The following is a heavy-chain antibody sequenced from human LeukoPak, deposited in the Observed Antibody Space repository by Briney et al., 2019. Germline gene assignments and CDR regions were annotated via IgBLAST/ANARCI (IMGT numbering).Heavy chain of an antibody. Sequence: GGSLRLSCAASGFTFSNYGMHWVRQAPGRGLEWVAVISFDGSNKYYADSVKGRFTISRDNSKNTLYLQMNSLRAEDTAVYYCAKSIVGATGDAFDIWGQGTMVTVSS. CDR2: ISFDGSNK. J-gene: IGHJ3*02. CDR1: GFTFSNYG. V-gene: IGHV3-30*18. CDR3: AKSIVGATGDAFDI. D-gene: IGHD1-26*01.